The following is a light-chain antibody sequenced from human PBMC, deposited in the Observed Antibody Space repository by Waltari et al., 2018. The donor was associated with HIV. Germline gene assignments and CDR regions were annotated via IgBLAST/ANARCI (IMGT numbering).Light chain of an antibody. V-gene: IGKV3-20*01. CDR2: GAS. Sequence: EIVLTQSPGTLSLSPGNRVILSCRASQSISGTYLAWYQQRPGQSPRLLIYGASTRATGIPDRFSGSGSGTDFTLTISRLEPEDSAMYYCQQYGSSPLTCGGGTKVEIK. J-gene: IGKJ4*01. CDR1: QSISGTY. CDR3: QQYGSSPLT.